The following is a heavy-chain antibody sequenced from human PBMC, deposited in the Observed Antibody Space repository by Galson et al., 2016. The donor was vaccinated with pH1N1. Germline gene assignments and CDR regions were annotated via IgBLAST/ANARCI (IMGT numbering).Heavy chain of an antibody. CDR3: VRELGRLRDF. Sequence: CKASGYTFTSYYFHWVRQAPGLGLQWMGVINPIGGMATYTQNFQDRLTMTVDASTSTVYMELTSLRSEDTAVYYCVRELGRLRDFWGQGTLVTVSS. D-gene: IGHD1-1*01. CDR1: GYTFTSYY. J-gene: IGHJ4*02. V-gene: IGHV1-46*01. CDR2: INPIGGMA.